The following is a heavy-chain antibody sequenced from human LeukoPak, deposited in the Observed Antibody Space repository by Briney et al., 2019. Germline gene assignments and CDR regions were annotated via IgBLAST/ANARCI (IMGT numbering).Heavy chain of an antibody. Sequence: ASVKVSCKASGGTFSSYAISWVRQAPGQGLEWMGGIIPIFGTANYAQKFQGRVTITADESTSTAYMELSSLRSEDTAVYYCARLGSTSFNRAYYYYMDVWGKGTTVTVSS. J-gene: IGHJ6*03. CDR3: ARLGSTSFNRAYYYYMDV. V-gene: IGHV1-69*13. CDR1: GGTFSSYA. CDR2: IIPIFGTA. D-gene: IGHD2-2*01.